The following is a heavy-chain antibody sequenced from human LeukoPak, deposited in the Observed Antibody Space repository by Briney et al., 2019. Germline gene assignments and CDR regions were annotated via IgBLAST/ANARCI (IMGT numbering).Heavy chain of an antibody. D-gene: IGHD6-6*01. V-gene: IGHV3-21*01. CDR1: EFTITTYS. CDR2: ISSTSAYI. CDR3: ARGFEYSSSSGWFDP. Sequence: GGSLRLSCTASEFTITTYSMNWVRQAPGKGLEWVSSISSTSAYIYYADSAKGRFTISRDNAKNSLYLQMNSLRAEDTAVYYCARGFEYSSSSGWFDPWGQGTLVTVSS. J-gene: IGHJ5*02.